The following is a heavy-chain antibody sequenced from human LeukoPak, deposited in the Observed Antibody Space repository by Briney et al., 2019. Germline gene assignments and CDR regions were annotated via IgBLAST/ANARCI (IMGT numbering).Heavy chain of an antibody. V-gene: IGHV3-7*01. CDR3: ARVWSITIFGVVTQYYFDY. CDR2: IKQDGSEK. Sequence: PGGSLRLSCAAPGFTFSSYWMSWVRQAPGKGLEWVANIKQDGSEKYYVDSVKGRFTISRDNAKNSLYLQMNSLRAEDTAVYYCARVWSITIFGVVTQYYFDYWGQGTLVTVSS. D-gene: IGHD3-3*01. J-gene: IGHJ4*02. CDR1: GFTFSSYW.